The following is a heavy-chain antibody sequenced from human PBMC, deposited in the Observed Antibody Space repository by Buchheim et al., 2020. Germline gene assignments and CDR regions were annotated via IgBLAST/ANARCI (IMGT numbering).Heavy chain of an antibody. V-gene: IGHV5-51*01. J-gene: IGHJ4*02. CDR1: GYSFTDYW. CDR3: VRGSGYCSNTRCYLFDY. CDR2: IYPRDSDI. D-gene: IGHD2-2*01. Sequence: EVQLVQSGAEVKKPGESLKISCKGSGYSFTDYWIGWVRQMPGKGLEWMAIIYPRDSDIRYRPSFQGQVTISADKSISSAYLQWSSLNASDTAMYYCVRGSGYCSNTRCYLFDYWGQGSL.